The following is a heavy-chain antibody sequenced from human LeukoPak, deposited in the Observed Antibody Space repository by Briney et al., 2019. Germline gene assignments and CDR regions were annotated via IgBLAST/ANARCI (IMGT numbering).Heavy chain of an antibody. CDR1: GFTFSSYW. V-gene: IGHV3-74*01. Sequence: GSLRLSCAASGFTFSSYWMHWVCQAPGKGLVWVSRINSDGSSTSYADSVKGRFTISRDNAKNTLYLQMNSLRAEDTAVYYCAREFRYCSSTSCSTYYYYYYMDVWGKGTTVTVSS. CDR3: AREFRYCSSTSCSTYYYYYYMDV. CDR2: INSDGSST. J-gene: IGHJ6*03. D-gene: IGHD2-2*01.